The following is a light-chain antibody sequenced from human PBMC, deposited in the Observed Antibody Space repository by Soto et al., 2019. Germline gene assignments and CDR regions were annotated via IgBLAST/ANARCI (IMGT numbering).Light chain of an antibody. CDR3: AAWDDSLSGPV. J-gene: IGLJ3*02. V-gene: IGLV1-47*01. Sequence: QAVVTQPPSASGTPGQRVTISCSGGSANIGSNFVYWYQQLPGTAPKVLIYRNNKRPSGIPGRFSGSKSGTSASLAISGLRSEDEADYYCAAWDDSLSGPVFGGGTKLTVL. CDR2: RNN. CDR1: SANIGSNF.